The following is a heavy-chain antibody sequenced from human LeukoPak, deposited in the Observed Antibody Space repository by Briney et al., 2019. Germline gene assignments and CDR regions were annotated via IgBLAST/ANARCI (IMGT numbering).Heavy chain of an antibody. CDR1: GFTFSSYA. Sequence: GGSLRLSCAASGFTFSSYAMSWVRQAPGKGLEWVSAISGSGGSTYYADSVKGRFTTSRDNSKNTLYLQMNSLRAEGTAVYYCAKYTGRVVITTGKDYWGQGTLVTVSS. D-gene: IGHD3-22*01. J-gene: IGHJ4*02. V-gene: IGHV3-23*01. CDR2: ISGSGGST. CDR3: AKYTGRVVITTGKDY.